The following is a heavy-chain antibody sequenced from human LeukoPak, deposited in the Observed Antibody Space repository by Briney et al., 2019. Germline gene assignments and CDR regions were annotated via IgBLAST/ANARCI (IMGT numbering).Heavy chain of an antibody. J-gene: IGHJ5*02. CDR3: ARNNYDFWSGGNWFDP. D-gene: IGHD3-3*01. CDR1: GYTFTSYG. V-gene: IGHV1-18*01. Sequence: ASVKVSCKASGYTFTSYGISWVRQAPGQGLEWMGWISAYNGNTNYAQKLQGRVTMTTDTPTSTAYMELRSLRSDDTAVYYCARNNYDFWSGGNWFDPWGQGTLVTVSS. CDR2: ISAYNGNT.